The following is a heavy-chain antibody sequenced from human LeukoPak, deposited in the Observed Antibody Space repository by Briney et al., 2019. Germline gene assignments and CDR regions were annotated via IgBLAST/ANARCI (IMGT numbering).Heavy chain of an antibody. CDR1: TVIFSNYA. D-gene: IGHD2-8*01. J-gene: IGHJ3*02. CDR3: ARGGGSMVYASDALGM. CDR2: ISGSGNTR. Sequence: GGTLRLSCAAYTVIFSNYAMNWVRQAPGKGLEWVAVISGSGNTRYYEASVKRRFTISRDNSKDTVFLPTNSLRAEDTGIYFCARGGGSMVYASDALGMWGLGTMVTVSS. V-gene: IGHV3-23*01.